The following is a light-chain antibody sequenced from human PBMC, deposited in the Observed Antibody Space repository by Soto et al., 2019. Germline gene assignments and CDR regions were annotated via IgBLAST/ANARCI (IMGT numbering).Light chain of an antibody. CDR2: KAS. CDR3: PQYYSYPLT. V-gene: IGKV1-5*03. CDR1: QNISSR. J-gene: IGKJ4*01. Sequence: IRVTLSPSSLSASVGNRVTITCRASQNISSRLAWYQQKPGKAPKLLISKASSLESGVSSRFTGSGSGTDITLTISCLQAEDFATYYCPQYYSYPLTFGEGTKVDI.